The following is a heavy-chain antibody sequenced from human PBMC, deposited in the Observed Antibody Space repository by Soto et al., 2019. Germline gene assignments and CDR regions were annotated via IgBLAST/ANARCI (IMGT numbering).Heavy chain of an antibody. J-gene: IGHJ3*01. V-gene: IGHV1-69*01. CDR1: GGAFSTSD. D-gene: IGHD3-22*01. CDR2: IIPVFGAA. Sequence: QVHLVQSGAEVKMPGLSVRVSCASSGGAFSTSDIGWVRQAPGQGLEWLGGIIPVFGAANYAQKFKGRVTITADESTRTAYLEMSSLKPEDTATYYCARDPRSGWAHDAFDVWGPGTSIIVSS. CDR3: ARDPRSGWAHDAFDV.